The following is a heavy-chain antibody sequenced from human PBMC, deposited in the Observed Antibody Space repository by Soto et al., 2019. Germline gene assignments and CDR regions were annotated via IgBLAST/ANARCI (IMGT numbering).Heavy chain of an antibody. CDR3: ARTLWGGGLQEDY. V-gene: IGHV3-23*01. CDR1: GFTFSSSA. Sequence: GGSLRLSCAASGFTFSSSAMSWVRQAPGKGLEWVSSISGGSVSTYYADSVKGRFTISRDNSKNTLYVQMNSLRAEDTAVYYCARTLWGGGLQEDYWSQGTLVTVSS. D-gene: IGHD4-4*01. CDR2: ISGGSVST. J-gene: IGHJ4*02.